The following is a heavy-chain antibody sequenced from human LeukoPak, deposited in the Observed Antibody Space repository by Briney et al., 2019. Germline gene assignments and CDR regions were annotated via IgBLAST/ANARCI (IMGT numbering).Heavy chain of an antibody. Sequence: SVRVSCKASGGTFSSYAISWVRQAPGQGLEWMGGIIPIFGTANYAQKFQGRVTITADKSTSTAYMELSSLRSEDTAVYYCARARDSSSLGGSYYYMDVWGKGTTVTVSS. J-gene: IGHJ6*03. V-gene: IGHV1-69*06. CDR3: ARARDSSSLGGSYYYMDV. CDR2: IIPIFGTA. CDR1: GGTFSSYA. D-gene: IGHD6-6*01.